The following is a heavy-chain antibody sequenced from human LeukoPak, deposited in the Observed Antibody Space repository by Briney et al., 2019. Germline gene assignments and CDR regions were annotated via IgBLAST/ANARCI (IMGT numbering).Heavy chain of an antibody. CDR1: SXSXXX. D-gene: IGHD6-6*01. CDR2: IYYSGST. Sequence: SXSXXXWSWXXQPXGXXXXWIGYIYYSGSTNYNPSLKSRVTISVDTSKNQFSLKLSSVTAADTAVYYCARGVRRAQNFDYWGQGTLVTVSS. J-gene: IGHJ4*02. CDR3: ARGVRRAQNFDY. V-gene: IGHV4-59*09.